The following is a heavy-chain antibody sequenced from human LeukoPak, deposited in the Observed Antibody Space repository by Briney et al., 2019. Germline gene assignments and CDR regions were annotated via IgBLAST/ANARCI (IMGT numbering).Heavy chain of an antibody. J-gene: IGHJ6*03. Sequence: PGVSLTLSCTASGFAFNNFAWSWLRQAPGKGLEWVFAISSLVGDTNYADSGKGLFIISSNNSKCTASLQMNSLRVEDTAGYYCAKERGSSWPPYAYYYKYVWGKGTTVTVS. CDR2: ISSLVGDT. CDR3: AKERGSSWPPYAYYYKYV. D-gene: IGHD6-13*01. V-gene: IGHV3-23*01. CDR1: GFAFNNFA.